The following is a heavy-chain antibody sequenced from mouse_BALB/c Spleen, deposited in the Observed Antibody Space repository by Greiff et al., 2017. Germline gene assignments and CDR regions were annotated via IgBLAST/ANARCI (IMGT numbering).Heavy chain of an antibody. Sequence: QVQLQQSGAELVKPGASVKLSCKASGYTFTSYYMYWVKQRPGQGLEWIGEINPSNGGTNFNEKFKSKATLTVDKSSSTAYMQLSSLTSEDSAVYYCTRQGDYDGYAMDYWGQGTSVTVSS. CDR3: TRQGDYDGYAMDY. D-gene: IGHD2-4*01. J-gene: IGHJ4*01. CDR2: INPSNGGT. CDR1: GYTFTSYY. V-gene: IGHV1S81*02.